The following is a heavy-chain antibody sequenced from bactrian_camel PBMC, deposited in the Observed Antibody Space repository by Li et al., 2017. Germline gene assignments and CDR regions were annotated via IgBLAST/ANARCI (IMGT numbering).Heavy chain of an antibody. D-gene: IGHD6*01. J-gene: IGHJ4*01. V-gene: IGHV3S1*01. CDR3: AADTSLHDVYGGSFYPTCEYNS. Sequence: VQLVESGGGSVQAGGSLRLSCSASAYQYSFYCMGWFRRIPGKGREGVATIDSDGTATYVDSVKGRFIISKDSAKNSVSLQMNSLKPEDTAMYYCAADTSLHDVYGGSFYPTCEYNSWGQGTQVTVS. CDR1: AYQYSFYC. CDR2: IDSDGTA.